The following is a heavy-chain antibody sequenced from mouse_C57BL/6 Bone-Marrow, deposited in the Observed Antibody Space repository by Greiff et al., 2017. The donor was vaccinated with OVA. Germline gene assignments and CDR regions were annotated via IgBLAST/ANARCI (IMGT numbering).Heavy chain of an antibody. CDR1: GFTFSDYY. CDR2: INYDGSST. Sequence: EVQLVESEGGLVQPGSSMKLSCTASGFTFSDYYMAWVRQVPEKGLEWVANINYDGSSTYYLDSLKSRFIISRDNAKNILYLQMSSLKSEDTATYYCARENAGVRRVYWYFDVWGTGTTVTVSS. CDR3: ARENAGVRRVYWYFDV. J-gene: IGHJ1*03. V-gene: IGHV5-16*01. D-gene: IGHD2-14*01.